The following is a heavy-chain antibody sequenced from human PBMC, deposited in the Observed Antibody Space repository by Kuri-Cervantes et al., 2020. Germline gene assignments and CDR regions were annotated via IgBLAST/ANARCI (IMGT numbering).Heavy chain of an antibody. J-gene: IGHJ4*02. Sequence: GSLRLSCAASGFTFNNAWMNWVRQAPGKGLEWIGEINHSGSTNYNPSPKSRVTISVDTSKNQFSLKLRSVTAADMAVYYCARGNIAATWVFFDHWGQGTLVTVSS. CDR3: ARGNIAATWVFFDH. CDR1: GFTFNNAW. D-gene: IGHD2-15*01. V-gene: IGHV4-34*01. CDR2: INHSGST.